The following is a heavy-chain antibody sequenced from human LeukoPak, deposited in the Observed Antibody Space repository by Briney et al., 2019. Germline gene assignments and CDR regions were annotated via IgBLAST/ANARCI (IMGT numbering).Heavy chain of an antibody. V-gene: IGHV1-69*05. D-gene: IGHD2-8*01. CDR3: ARNGGPYYFAS. CDR2: SVPFFGTA. CDR1: GGTFNSYV. Sequence: ASVKVSCKAPGGTFNSYVISWVRQAPGQGLEWMGGSVPFFGTANYAQKFQGRVTLTRDESTSTAYMELNNLRYEDTAVYFCARNGGPYYFASWGQGTLVTVSS. J-gene: IGHJ4*02.